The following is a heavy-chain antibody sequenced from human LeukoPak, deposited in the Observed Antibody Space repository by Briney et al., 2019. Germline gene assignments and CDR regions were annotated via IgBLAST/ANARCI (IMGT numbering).Heavy chain of an antibody. CDR3: VKVITGWNTFAFDL. CDR1: GFPFEDYN. CDR2: IGGNGGLT. J-gene: IGHJ3*01. V-gene: IGHV3-43*02. D-gene: IGHD1/OR15-1a*01. Sequence: GSLRLSCGASGFPFEDYNMVLVRPAPGEGFEWGSLIGGNGGLTFYGDSVEGRFTISRDNGRDSVYLQMNSLRTEDTALYYCVKVITGWNTFAFDLWGPGTMVTVS.